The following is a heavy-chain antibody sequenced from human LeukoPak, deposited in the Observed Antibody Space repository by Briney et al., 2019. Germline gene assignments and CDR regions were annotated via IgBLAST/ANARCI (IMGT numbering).Heavy chain of an antibody. J-gene: IGHJ4*02. D-gene: IGHD4-17*01. CDR3: AKVYLFNDYEGGYFDY. CDR1: GFTFSSYS. CDR2: ISSSSSYI. Sequence: AGGSLRLFCAASGFTFSSYSMNWVRQAPGKGLEWVSSISSSSSYIYYADSVKGRFTISRDNAKNSLYLQMNSLRAEDTAVYYCAKVYLFNDYEGGYFDYWGQGTLVTVSS. V-gene: IGHV3-21*04.